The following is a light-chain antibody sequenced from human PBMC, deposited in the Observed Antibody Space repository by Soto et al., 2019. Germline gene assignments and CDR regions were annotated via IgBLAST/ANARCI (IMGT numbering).Light chain of an antibody. J-gene: IGKJ4*01. CDR1: QGISNY. CDR3: QKYNSASLT. V-gene: IGKV1-27*01. CDR2: AAS. Sequence: DIQMTQSPSSPSASVGDRVTITCRASQGISNYLAWYQQKPGKVPKLLIYAASTLPSGVPSRFSGSGSGTNFTLTISSLQPEDVATYYCQKYNSASLTFSGGTKVEIK.